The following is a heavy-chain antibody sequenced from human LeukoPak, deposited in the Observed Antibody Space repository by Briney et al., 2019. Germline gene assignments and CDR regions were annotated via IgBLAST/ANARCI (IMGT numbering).Heavy chain of an antibody. D-gene: IGHD2-2*01. CDR2: IYYSGST. CDR1: GYSISSGYY. Sequence: SETLSLTCTVSGYSISSGYYWGWIRQPPGKGLEWIGSIYYSGSTYYNPSLKSRVTISVDTSKNQFSLKLSSVTAADTAVYYCARDRRVCSSTSCPRSAFDIWGQGTMVTVSS. V-gene: IGHV4-38-2*02. CDR3: ARDRRVCSSTSCPRSAFDI. J-gene: IGHJ3*02.